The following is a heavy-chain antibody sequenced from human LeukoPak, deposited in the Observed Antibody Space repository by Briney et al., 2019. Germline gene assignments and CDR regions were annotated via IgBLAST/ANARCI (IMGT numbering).Heavy chain of an antibody. CDR1: GFIFSDYG. Sequence: GGSLRLSCAASGFIFSDYGMHWVRQAAGKGLEWVTFIRYDGSNKYYVDSVKGRFTISRANSNNILYLQMNSLSSEDTAVYYCAKEGTASKPSDLDYWGQGTLVTVSS. D-gene: IGHD1/OR15-1a*01. CDR2: IRYDGSNK. CDR3: AKEGTASKPSDLDY. J-gene: IGHJ4*02. V-gene: IGHV3-30*02.